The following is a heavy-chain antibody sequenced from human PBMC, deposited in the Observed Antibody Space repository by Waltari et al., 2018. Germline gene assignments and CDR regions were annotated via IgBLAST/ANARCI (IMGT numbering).Heavy chain of an antibody. D-gene: IGHD2-15*01. Sequence: EVQLVESGGGLVQPGGSLRLSCAASGFTFSSYEMNWVRQAPGKGLEWVSYISSSGSTIYYADAVKGRFTISRDNAKNSLYLQINSLRAEDTAVYYCAASGYGGNWVYTLDVWGQGTTVTVSS. CDR2: ISSSGSTI. J-gene: IGHJ6*02. CDR1: GFTFSSYE. CDR3: AASGYGGNWVYTLDV. V-gene: IGHV3-48*03.